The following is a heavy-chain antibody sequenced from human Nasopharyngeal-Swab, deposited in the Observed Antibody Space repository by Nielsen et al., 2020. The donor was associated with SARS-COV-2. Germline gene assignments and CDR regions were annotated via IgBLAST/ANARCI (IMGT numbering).Heavy chain of an antibody. CDR2: IKSKTDGGTI. J-gene: IGHJ4*02. D-gene: IGHD3-3*01. CDR1: GFTFSNAW. Sequence: GESLKISCAASGFTFSNAWMSWVRQAPGKGLEWVGRIKSKTDGGTIDYAAPVKGRFTISRDDSKNTLYLQTNSLKTEDTAVYYCTTETIRFLELLLFDYWGQGTLVTVSS. CDR3: TTETIRFLELLLFDY. V-gene: IGHV3-15*01.